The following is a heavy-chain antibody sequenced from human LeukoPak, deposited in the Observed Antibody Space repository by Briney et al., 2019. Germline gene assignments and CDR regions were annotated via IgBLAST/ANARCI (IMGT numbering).Heavy chain of an antibody. J-gene: IGHJ4*02. Sequence: GGSLRLSCAASGFTFSSYGMHWVRQAPGKGLEWVAFIRYDGSNKYYADSVKGRFAISRDNAKNSLYLQMNSLRAEDTAVYYCARDYDFWSGYPTYDYWGQGTLVTVSS. D-gene: IGHD3-3*01. V-gene: IGHV3-30*02. CDR1: GFTFSSYG. CDR2: IRYDGSNK. CDR3: ARDYDFWSGYPTYDY.